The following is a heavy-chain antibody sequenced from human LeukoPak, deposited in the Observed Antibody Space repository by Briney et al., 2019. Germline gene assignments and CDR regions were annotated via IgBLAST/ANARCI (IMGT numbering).Heavy chain of an antibody. CDR1: GGSISSHY. D-gene: IGHD6-19*01. J-gene: IGHJ4*02. CDR3: AGAVAGLIDY. V-gene: IGHV4-59*11. CDR2: IYYSGST. Sequence: SETLSLTCTVSGGSISSHYWSWIRQPPGKGLEWIGYIYYSGSTNYNPSLKSRVTISVDTSKNQFSLKLSSVTAADTAVYYCAGAVAGLIDYWGQGTLVTVSS.